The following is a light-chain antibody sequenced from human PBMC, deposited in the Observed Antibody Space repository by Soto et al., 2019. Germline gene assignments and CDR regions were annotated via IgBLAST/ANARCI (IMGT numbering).Light chain of an antibody. J-gene: IGLJ2*01. V-gene: IGLV2-14*01. Sequence: QSVLTQPASVSGSPGQSITISCSGTSSDVGGYHYVSWYQQHPGKAPKLMIYEVSNRPSGVSNRFSGSKSGNTASLTISGLQAEDEADYYCRSYTSRSTLVFGGGTKLTVL. CDR2: EVS. CDR1: SSDVGGYHY. CDR3: RSYTSRSTLV.